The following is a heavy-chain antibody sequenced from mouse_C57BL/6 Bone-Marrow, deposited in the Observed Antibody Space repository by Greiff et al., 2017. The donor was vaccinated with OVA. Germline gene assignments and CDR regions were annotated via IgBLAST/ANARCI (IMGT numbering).Heavy chain of an antibody. V-gene: IGHV1-64*01. CDR3: ARAFLITTVVAPFDY. CDR2: IHPNSGST. CDR1: GYTFTSYW. D-gene: IGHD1-1*01. Sequence: VQLQQPGAELVKPGASVKLSCKASGYTFTSYWMHWVKQRPGQGLEWIGMIHPNSGSTNYNEKFKSKATLTVDKSSSTAYMQLSSLTSEDSAVYYCARAFLITTVVAPFDYWGQGTTLTVSS. J-gene: IGHJ2*01.